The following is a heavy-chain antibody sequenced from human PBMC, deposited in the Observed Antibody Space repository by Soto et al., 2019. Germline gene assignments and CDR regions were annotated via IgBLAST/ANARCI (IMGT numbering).Heavy chain of an antibody. D-gene: IGHD6-25*01. V-gene: IGHV1-8*01. J-gene: IGHJ5*02. CDR3: ARGRQRLSPLSDP. Sequence: ASVKVSCKTSGYTFSTYDINWVRQAAGQGLEWMGWMNPKSGNAGYAQKFQGRVTLTRNSSISTAYLELKNLRSEDTAVYYCARGRQRLSPLSDPWGQGTLVTVPQ. CDR1: GYTFSTYD. CDR2: MNPKSGNA.